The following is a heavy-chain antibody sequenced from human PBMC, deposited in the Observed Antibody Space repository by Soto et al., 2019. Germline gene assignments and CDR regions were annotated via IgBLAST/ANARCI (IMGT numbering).Heavy chain of an antibody. CDR1: GFAFKEQY. J-gene: IGHJ4*02. V-gene: IGHV3-11*01. CDR3: ARPHKTAAGIAD. D-gene: IGHD6-13*01. Sequence: GGSLRLSCTASGFAFKEQYMSWVRQAPGKGLEGVSHISSSGSVIYYADSVKGRFTISRDNSKNSLYLQMNSLRAEDTAVYFCARPHKTAAGIADWGQGTLVTVSS. CDR2: ISSSGSVI.